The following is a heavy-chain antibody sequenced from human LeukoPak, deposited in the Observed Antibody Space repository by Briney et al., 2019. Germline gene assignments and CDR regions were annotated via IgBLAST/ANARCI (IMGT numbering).Heavy chain of an antibody. V-gene: IGHV1-2*06. D-gene: IGHD2-15*01. CDR1: GYTFTGYY. CDR3: ARASSATFHFDY. J-gene: IGHJ4*02. CDR2: INPNSGGT. Sequence: ASVKVSCKASGYTFTGYYMHWVRQAPGQGFEWMGRINPNSGGTNYAQKFQGRVTMTRDTSISTAYMELSRLRSDDTAVYYCARASSATFHFDYWGQGTLVTVSS.